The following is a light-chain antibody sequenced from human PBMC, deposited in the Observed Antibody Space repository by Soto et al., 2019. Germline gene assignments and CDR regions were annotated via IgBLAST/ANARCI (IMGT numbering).Light chain of an antibody. CDR2: AAS. V-gene: IGKV3-11*01. CDR1: HSLISF. CDR3: LQGSYWPPT. Sequence: EIVLTQSPATLSLSLGDRATLSCRANHSLISFLGWYQQKPGRAPSLLIYAASNMATGIPARFSGSGSGTEFTLTISRLEPEEFAIYYCLQGSYWPPTFGGGTKVEIK. J-gene: IGKJ4*01.